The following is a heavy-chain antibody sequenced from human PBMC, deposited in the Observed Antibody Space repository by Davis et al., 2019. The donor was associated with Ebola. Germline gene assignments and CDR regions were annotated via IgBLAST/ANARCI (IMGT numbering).Heavy chain of an antibody. J-gene: IGHJ5*02. D-gene: IGHD6-13*01. Sequence: SVKVSCKASGGIFSSYAISWVRQAPGQGLEWMGGIIPIFGTANYAQKFQGRVTITADESTSTAYMELSSLRSEDTAVYYCARDSRSSPVWFDPWGQGTLVTVSS. V-gene: IGHV1-69*13. CDR3: ARDSRSSPVWFDP. CDR1: GGIFSSYA. CDR2: IIPIFGTA.